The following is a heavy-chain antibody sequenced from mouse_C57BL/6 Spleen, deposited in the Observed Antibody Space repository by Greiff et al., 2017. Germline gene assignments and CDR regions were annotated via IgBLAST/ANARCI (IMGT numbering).Heavy chain of an antibody. CDR2: ISSGSSTI. CDR1: GFTFSDYG. V-gene: IGHV5-17*01. J-gene: IGHJ3*01. CDR3: ARHGGSSGYAWFAY. D-gene: IGHD3-2*02. Sequence: EVKLVESGGGLVKPGGSLKLSCAASGFTFSDYGMHWVRQAPEKGLEWVAYISSGSSTIYYADTVKGRFTISRDNAKNTLFLQMTSLRSEDTAMYYCARHGGSSGYAWFAYWGQGTLVTVSA.